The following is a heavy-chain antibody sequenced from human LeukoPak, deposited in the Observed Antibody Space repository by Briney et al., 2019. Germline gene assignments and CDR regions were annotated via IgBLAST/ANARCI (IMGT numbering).Heavy chain of an antibody. CDR3: VRDPVCHTNYYDS. CDR2: FDPEDGKT. J-gene: IGHJ4*02. V-gene: IGHV1-24*01. D-gene: IGHD1-26*01. Sequence: GASVNVSCKVSGYTLPELCIHWVRQAPGKGLEWIGGFDPEDGKTIYAQNFQGRVTMTEDTSTDTDFMRLSSLKSEDTAVYYCVRDPVCHTNYYDSWGQGTLVTVSS. CDR1: GYTLPELC.